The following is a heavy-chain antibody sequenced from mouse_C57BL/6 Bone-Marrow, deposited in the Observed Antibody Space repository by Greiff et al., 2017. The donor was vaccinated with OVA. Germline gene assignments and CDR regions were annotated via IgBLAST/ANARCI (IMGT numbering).Heavy chain of an antibody. CDR3: ARDPTTVVAHWYFDV. Sequence: VQLKESGPSLVRPSQTLSLTCTVTGFSINSDCYWIWIRQFPGNKLEYIGYTFYSGITYYNPSLESRTYITRDTSKNQFSLKLSSVTTEDTATYYCARDPTTVVAHWYFDVWGTGTTVTVSS. V-gene: IGHV3-3*01. J-gene: IGHJ1*03. CDR2: TFYSGIT. CDR1: GFSINSDCY. D-gene: IGHD1-1*01.